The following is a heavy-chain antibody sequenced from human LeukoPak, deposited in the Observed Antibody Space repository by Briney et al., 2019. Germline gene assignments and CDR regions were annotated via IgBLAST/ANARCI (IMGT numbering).Heavy chain of an antibody. V-gene: IGHV4-59*01. CDR3: AREGVAAAGKLDY. D-gene: IGHD6-13*01. Sequence: SETLSLTCTVSGGSTGSYYWSWIRQPPGKGLEWIGYIYYSGSTNYNPSLKSRVTISLDTSKNQFSMYLISVTAADTAVYYCAREGVAAAGKLDYWGQGTLVTVSS. J-gene: IGHJ4*02. CDR1: GGSTGSYY. CDR2: IYYSGST.